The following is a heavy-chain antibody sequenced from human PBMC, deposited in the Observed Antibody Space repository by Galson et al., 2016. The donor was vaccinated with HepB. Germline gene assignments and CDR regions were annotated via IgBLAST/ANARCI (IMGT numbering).Heavy chain of an antibody. CDR1: GFTFINYW. V-gene: IGHV3-7*01. CDR2: IKQDGSEK. Sequence: SLRLSCAASGFTFINYWMSWVRQAPGKGLEWVANIKQDGSEKSYVDSVKGRFTVSRDNAKNSVYLQMNSLRDDDTAVYYCARDVSPYASPPDYWGQGTLVTVSS. D-gene: IGHD2-2*01. CDR3: ARDVSPYASPPDY. J-gene: IGHJ4*02.